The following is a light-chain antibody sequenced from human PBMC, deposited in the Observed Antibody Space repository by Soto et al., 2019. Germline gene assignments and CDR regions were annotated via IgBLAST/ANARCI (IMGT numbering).Light chain of an antibody. CDR3: SSYAGSSNLGV. J-gene: IGLJ2*01. Sequence: QSALTQPPSASGSPGQSVTISCTGTSSDVGGYNYVSWYQQHPGRAPKLMIYEVSKRPSGVPDRFSGSKSGNTASPTVSGLQPEDEADYYCSSYAGSSNLGVFGGGTKVTVL. CDR1: SSDVGGYNY. CDR2: EVS. V-gene: IGLV2-8*01.